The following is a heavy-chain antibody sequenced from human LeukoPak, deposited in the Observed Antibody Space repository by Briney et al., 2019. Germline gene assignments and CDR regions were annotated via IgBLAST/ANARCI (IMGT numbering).Heavy chain of an antibody. D-gene: IGHD6-19*01. J-gene: IGHJ3*02. CDR3: ARRRDSGWYQDAFDI. Sequence: SETLSLTCTVSGGSISSSSYYWSWIRQPPGQGLVWMGYIYYSGSTNYNPSLKSRVTISVDTSKNQFSLKLSSVTAADTAVYYCARRRDSGWYQDAFDIWGQGTMVTVSS. CDR2: IYYSGST. V-gene: IGHV4-61*01. CDR1: GGSISSSSYY.